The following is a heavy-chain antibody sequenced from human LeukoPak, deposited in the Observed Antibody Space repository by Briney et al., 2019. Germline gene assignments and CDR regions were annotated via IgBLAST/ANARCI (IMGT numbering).Heavy chain of an antibody. CDR1: GYTFTNYG. D-gene: IGHD3-3*01. CDR3: ARGGRGVVIDGYYYMDV. J-gene: IGHJ6*03. Sequence: ASVKVSCKASGYTFTNYGFSWVRQAPGQGLEWMGWISANNGNTNYAQKLQGRVTMTTDTSTSTAYMELRSLRSEDTAVYYCARGGRGVVIDGYYYMDVWGKGTTVTVSS. CDR2: ISANNGNT. V-gene: IGHV1-18*01.